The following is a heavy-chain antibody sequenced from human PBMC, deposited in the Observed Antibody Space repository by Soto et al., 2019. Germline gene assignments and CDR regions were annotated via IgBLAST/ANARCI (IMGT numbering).Heavy chain of an antibody. V-gene: IGHV3-33*01. CDR1: GFTFSSYG. CDR2: IWYDGSNK. Sequence: QVQLVESGGGVVQPGRSLRLSCAASGFTFSSYGMHWVRQAPGKGLEWVAVIWYDGSNKYYADSVKGRFTISRDNSKNPLYLQRNSLRAEDTAVYYCARERDYYGSGSYLGYWGQGTLVTVSS. D-gene: IGHD3-10*01. J-gene: IGHJ4*02. CDR3: ARERDYYGSGSYLGY.